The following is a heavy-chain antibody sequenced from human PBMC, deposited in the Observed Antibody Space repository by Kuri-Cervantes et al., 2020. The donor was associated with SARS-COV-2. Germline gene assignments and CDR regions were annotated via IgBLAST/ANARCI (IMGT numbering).Heavy chain of an antibody. V-gene: IGHV3-21*01. J-gene: IGHJ3*02. D-gene: IGHD6-13*01. CDR1: GFTFSSYS. CDR2: ISSSTSYI. Sequence: GGSLRLPCAASGFTFSSYSINWVRQAPGKGLEWVSSISSSTSYIYYEDSVKGRFTISRDNAKNSLYLQMNSLRAEDTAIYYCARDRSSNWFSTRVAFDIWGQGTMVAVSS. CDR3: ARDRSSNWFSTRVAFDI.